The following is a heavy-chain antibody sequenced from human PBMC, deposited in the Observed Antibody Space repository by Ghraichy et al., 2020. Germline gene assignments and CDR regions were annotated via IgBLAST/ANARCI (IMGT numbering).Heavy chain of an antibody. CDR2: LSENGVT. CDR1: GGSVNRCC. V-gene: IGHV4-59*08. Sequence: SETLSLTCAVSGGSVNRCCWRWIRQSPGKGLEWIGYLSENGVTNYNPSLKSRVTISVDRSNNQFFLDLRSVTAADTAEYYCARHFDYDNSGDSFDIWGQGTVVTVSS. CDR3: ARHFDYDNSGDSFDI. D-gene: IGHD3-22*01. J-gene: IGHJ3*02.